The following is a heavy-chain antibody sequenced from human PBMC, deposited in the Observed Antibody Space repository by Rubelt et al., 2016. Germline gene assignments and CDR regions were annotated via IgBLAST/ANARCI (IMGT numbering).Heavy chain of an antibody. CDR1: GFTFTNYA. D-gene: IGHD3-10*01. CDR2: ISATSGTT. V-gene: IGHV3-23*01. CDR3: VKDLGAAFYGAGTNDAFDI. J-gene: IGHJ3*02. Sequence: GFGGGLVQPGRSLRLSCAASGFTFTNYAMTWVRQAPGKGLEWVSGISATSGTTYYTDSVKGRFTISRDNSKNTLYLQMSSLRAEDTAAYYCVKDLGAAFYGAGTNDAFDIWGQGTMLTVSS.